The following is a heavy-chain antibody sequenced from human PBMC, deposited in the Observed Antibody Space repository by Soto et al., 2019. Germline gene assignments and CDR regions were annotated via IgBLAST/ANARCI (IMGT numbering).Heavy chain of an antibody. D-gene: IGHD3-22*01. J-gene: IGHJ4*02. CDR1: GAAVSSGSYY. CDR2: IYDSGST. V-gene: IGHV4-61*01. CDR3: ARRIDYYYSVPD. Sequence: QVQLQASGPGLVKPSETLSLTCTVSGAAVSSGSYYWTWIRQPPGKGLEWIGHIYDSGSTSYNPSLKSRVTMSVDTSNNQFSLNLTSVTAADTAAYFCARRIDYYYSVPDLGQGTLGIVSS.